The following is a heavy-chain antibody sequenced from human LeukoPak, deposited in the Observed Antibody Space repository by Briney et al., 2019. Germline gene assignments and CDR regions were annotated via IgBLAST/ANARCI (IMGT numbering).Heavy chain of an antibody. Sequence: PSQTLSLTCTVSGGSISSGSYYWSWIRQPAGEGLEWIWRIYTSGITNYNPSLKSRVTISVDTSKNQFSLKLSSVTATDTAVYYCARAKPLGYCSGGSCYRTHYFDYWGQGTLVTVSS. V-gene: IGHV4-61*02. CDR1: GGSISSGSYY. CDR3: ARAKPLGYCSGGSCYRTHYFDY. D-gene: IGHD2-15*01. J-gene: IGHJ4*02. CDR2: IYTSGIT.